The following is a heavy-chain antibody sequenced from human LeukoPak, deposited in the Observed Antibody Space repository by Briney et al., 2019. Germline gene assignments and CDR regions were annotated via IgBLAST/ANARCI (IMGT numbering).Heavy chain of an antibody. CDR2: ISGGGGSP. CDR1: GFTFSSYG. Sequence: GGSLRLSCAASGFTFSSYGMSWVRQAPGKGLEWVSTISGGGGSPYYADSVTGRFTISRDNYKTTLYLQMNSVTAEDTAVYYCAKGGGLAAKNFDYWGQGTLVTVSS. D-gene: IGHD3-10*01. V-gene: IGHV3-23*01. CDR3: AKGGGLAAKNFDY. J-gene: IGHJ4*02.